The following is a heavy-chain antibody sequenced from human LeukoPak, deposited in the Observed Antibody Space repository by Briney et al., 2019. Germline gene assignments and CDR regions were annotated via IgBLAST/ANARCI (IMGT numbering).Heavy chain of an antibody. D-gene: IGHD6-13*01. CDR1: GFTVSSNY. CDR3: VRDIVPYSSNWYYFDY. CDR2: IYSGGDT. J-gene: IGHJ4*02. V-gene: IGHV3-66*01. Sequence: GGSLRLSCAASGFTVSSNYMSWVRQAPGKGLEWVSTIYSGGDTYYADSVKGRFTISRDNSKNTLYLQMNSLRAEDTAVYYCVRDIVPYSSNWYYFDYWGQGTLVTVSS.